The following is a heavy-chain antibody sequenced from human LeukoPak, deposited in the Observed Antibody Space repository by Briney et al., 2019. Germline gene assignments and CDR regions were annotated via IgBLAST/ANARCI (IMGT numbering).Heavy chain of an antibody. CDR2: MSGSGGST. CDR1: GFTFNNYP. Sequence: GGSLRLSCAASGFTFNNYPMSWVRQAPGKGLEWVSTMSGSGGSTYYTDSVKGRFTISRDNSKNTLYLQMNSLTAEDTAVYYCAKVGDPGNYLGPDDCWGQGTLVTVSS. D-gene: IGHD3-10*01. J-gene: IGHJ4*02. V-gene: IGHV3-23*01. CDR3: AKVGDPGNYLGPDDC.